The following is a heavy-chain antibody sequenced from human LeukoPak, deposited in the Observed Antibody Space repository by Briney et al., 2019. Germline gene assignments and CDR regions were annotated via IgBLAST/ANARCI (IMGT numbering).Heavy chain of an antibody. CDR1: GFSLTSNG. V-gene: IGHV3-30*03. Sequence: GGSLRLSCAASGFSLTSNGMHWVRQAPGKGLEWVAFTSHDGNKMYYADSVRGRFTVSRDSSKSTLFLQMDSLRRDDTAVYYCARDIRVRYMPMVRAVEYYQYHAMAVWGQGTTVTVYS. J-gene: IGHJ6*02. D-gene: IGHD3-10*01. CDR3: ARDIRVRYMPMVRAVEYYQYHAMAV. CDR2: TSHDGNKM.